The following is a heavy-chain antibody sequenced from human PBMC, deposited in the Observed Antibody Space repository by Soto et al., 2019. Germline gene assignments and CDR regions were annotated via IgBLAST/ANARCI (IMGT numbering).Heavy chain of an antibody. J-gene: IGHJ3*02. CDR2: ISAYNGNT. V-gene: IGHV1-18*01. CDR3: ARDSDSSAYVGAFDI. Sequence: ASVKVSCKASGYTFTSYGISWVRQAPGQGLEWMGWISAYNGNTKYAQKLQGRVTMTTDTSTSTAYMELRSLRSDDTAVYYCARDSDSSAYVGAFDIWGQGTMVTVSS. D-gene: IGHD3-22*01. CDR1: GYTFTSYG.